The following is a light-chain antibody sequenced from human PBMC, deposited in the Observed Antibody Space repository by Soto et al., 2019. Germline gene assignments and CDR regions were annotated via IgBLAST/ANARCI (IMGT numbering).Light chain of an antibody. CDR3: QQYNSTLRT. CDR2: GTS. V-gene: IGKV3-20*01. J-gene: IGKJ1*01. Sequence: VLTQSPGTLSSSPGDSATLSCTTSQGVINNYVACYQNKPGQAPRLIFYGTSGRDSGIPDRFTAGWSGTDFTLTISSLEPEDFAAYYCQQYNSTLRTFGPGTKVEIK. CDR1: QGVINNY.